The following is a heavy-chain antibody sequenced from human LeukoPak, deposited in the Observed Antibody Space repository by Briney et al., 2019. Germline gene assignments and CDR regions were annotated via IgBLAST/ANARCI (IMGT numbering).Heavy chain of an antibody. J-gene: IGHJ4*02. CDR2: ISGSGGST. CDR1: GFTFSSYA. Sequence: PGGSLRLSCAASGFTFSSYAMSWVRQAPGKGLEWVSAISGSGGSTYYADSVKGRFTISRDNSKNTLYLQMNSLRAEDTAVYYCAKFSGGATRGGYFDYWGQGTLVTVSS. V-gene: IGHV3-23*01. CDR3: AKFSGGATRGGYFDY. D-gene: IGHD1-26*01.